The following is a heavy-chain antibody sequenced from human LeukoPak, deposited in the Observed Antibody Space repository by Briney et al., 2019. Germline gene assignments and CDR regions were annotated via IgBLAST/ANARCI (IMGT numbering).Heavy chain of an antibody. J-gene: IGHJ5*02. D-gene: IGHD3-3*01. CDR1: GYSFTTYW. Sequence: GESLKISCKGSGYSFTTYWIAWVRQMPGKGLEWMGIIYPDDSNTRYSPSFQGQVTISADKSINTAYLQWSSLQASDTAVYYCARCPYSHYDSTPFDSFDHWGQGILVTVSP. CDR3: ARCPYSHYDSTPFDSFDH. V-gene: IGHV5-51*01. CDR2: IYPDDSNT.